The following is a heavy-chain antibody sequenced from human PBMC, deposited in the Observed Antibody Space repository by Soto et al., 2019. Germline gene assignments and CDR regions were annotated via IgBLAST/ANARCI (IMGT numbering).Heavy chain of an antibody. CDR3: AKRRGAGGHFDY. Sequence: DVQLLESGGGLVQPEGSLRLSCAASGFTFSSYAMGWVRQGPGKGLEWAAVVSIGGSTHYADSVRGRVTVSRDNSKNTLSLQMNRLTAEDTAVYFCAKRRGAGGHFDYWGQGALVTVSS. V-gene: IGHV3-23*01. CDR1: GFTFSSYA. D-gene: IGHD2-15*01. CDR2: VSIGGST. J-gene: IGHJ4*02.